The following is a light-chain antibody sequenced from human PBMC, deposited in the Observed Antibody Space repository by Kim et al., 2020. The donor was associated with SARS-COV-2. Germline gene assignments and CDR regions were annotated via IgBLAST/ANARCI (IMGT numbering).Light chain of an antibody. Sequence: ALGKTVRITCQGDSLRSYYATWYQQKPGQAPILVSYGKNNRPSGIPDRFSGSSAGNTASLTITGTQAGDEADYYCNSRDSNDNVVFGGGTQLTVL. CDR2: GKN. CDR3: NSRDSNDNVV. CDR1: SLRSYY. V-gene: IGLV3-19*01. J-gene: IGLJ2*01.